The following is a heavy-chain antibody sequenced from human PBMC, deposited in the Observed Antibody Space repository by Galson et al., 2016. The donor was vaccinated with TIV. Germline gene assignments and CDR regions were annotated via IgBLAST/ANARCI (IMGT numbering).Heavy chain of an antibody. D-gene: IGHD3-3*01. CDR2: ITSTSSYT. CDR3: ARVITIFGLVRGGSMDV. J-gene: IGHJ6*02. Sequence: SLRLSCAASGFTFSDYCMSWIRQAPGKGLEWVSYITSTSSYTQYGDSVKGRFTISRDNAKNSLSLRMNSLRAEDTAVYYCARVITIFGLVRGGSMDVWGQGTTVTVSS. V-gene: IGHV3-11*06. CDR1: GFTFSDYC.